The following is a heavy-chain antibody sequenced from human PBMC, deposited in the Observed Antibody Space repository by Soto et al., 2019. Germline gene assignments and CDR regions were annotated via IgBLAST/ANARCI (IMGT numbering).Heavy chain of an antibody. J-gene: IGHJ4*02. Sequence: PSETLSLTCTVSGGSISSYYWSWIRQPPGKGLEWIGYIYYSGSTNYNPSLKSRVTISVDTSKNQFSLKLSSVTAADTAVYYCARVVTANGSGRMYYFDYWGQGSLVTVSS. D-gene: IGHD3-10*01. CDR3: ARVVTANGSGRMYYFDY. CDR2: IYYSGST. CDR1: GGSISSYY. V-gene: IGHV4-59*01.